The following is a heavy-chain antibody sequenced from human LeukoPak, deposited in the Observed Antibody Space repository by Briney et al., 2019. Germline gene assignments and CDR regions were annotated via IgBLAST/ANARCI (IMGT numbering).Heavy chain of an antibody. Sequence: ASVKVSCKASGYTFTSYDINWVRQATGQGREWMGWMNPNSGNTGYAQKFQGRVTMTRNTSISTAYMELSSLRSEDTAVYYCARGMVATPYHYYGMDVWGQGTTVTVSS. V-gene: IGHV1-8*01. CDR1: GYTFTSYD. D-gene: IGHD5-12*01. J-gene: IGHJ6*02. CDR2: MNPNSGNT. CDR3: ARGMVATPYHYYGMDV.